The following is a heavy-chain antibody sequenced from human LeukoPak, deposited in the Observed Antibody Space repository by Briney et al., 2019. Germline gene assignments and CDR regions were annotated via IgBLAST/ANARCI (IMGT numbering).Heavy chain of an antibody. CDR2: INPNSGCT. CDR1: GYTFTGYY. Sequence: GASVKVSCKASGYTFTGYYMHWVRQAPGQGLEWMGWINPNSGCTNYAQKFQGRVTMTRDTSISTAYMELSRLRSDDTAVYYCARPRCSGGSCYSLLYFDYWGQGTLVTVSS. J-gene: IGHJ4*02. CDR3: ARPRCSGGSCYSLLYFDY. D-gene: IGHD2-15*01. V-gene: IGHV1-2*02.